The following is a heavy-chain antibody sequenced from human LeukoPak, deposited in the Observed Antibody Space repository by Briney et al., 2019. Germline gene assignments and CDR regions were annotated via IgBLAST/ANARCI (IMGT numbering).Heavy chain of an antibody. V-gene: IGHV4-4*07. CDR2: VYDTGSA. CDR3: ATSNIVDRLTNEPPLVR. D-gene: IGHD5-12*01. Sequence: PSETLSLTCSVSGRSVTNFYWSWIRHPAGMGLEWLGRVYDTGSARYNPSLGSRVTMSMDTSRNQFSMKLYFVTAADTAVYYCATSNIVDRLTNEPPLVRWGQETLVTVTS. CDR1: GRSVTNFY. J-gene: IGHJ4*02.